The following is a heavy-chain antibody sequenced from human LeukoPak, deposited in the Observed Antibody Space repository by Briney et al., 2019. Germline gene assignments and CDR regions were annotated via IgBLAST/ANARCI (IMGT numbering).Heavy chain of an antibody. V-gene: IGHV3-23*01. D-gene: IGHD4-17*01. CDR2: ISGSGSST. Sequence: GGSLRLSCAASGFTFSSYAMSWVRQAPGKGLEWVSAISGSGSSTYYADSVKGRFTISRDNSKNTLYLQMNSLRAEDTAIYYCAKGAEGKTTVSSPFDSWGQGTLVTVSS. J-gene: IGHJ4*02. CDR1: GFTFSSYA. CDR3: AKGAEGKTTVSSPFDS.